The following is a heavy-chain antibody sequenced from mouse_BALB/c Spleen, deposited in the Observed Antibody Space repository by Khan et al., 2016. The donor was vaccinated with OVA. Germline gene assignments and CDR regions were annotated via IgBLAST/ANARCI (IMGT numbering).Heavy chain of an antibody. CDR1: GFSLTSYG. CDR2: IWGDGSI. CDR3: AGFKAAYYAMDY. J-gene: IGHJ4*01. Sequence: QVQLQQSGPGLVAPSQSPSITCTVSGFSLTSYGVSWVRQPPGKGLEWLGVIWGDGSINYHSTLKSRLGISKDNSKSQEFLKLNSLQTDDTATYYCAGFKAAYYAMDYWGQGTSVTVSS. V-gene: IGHV2-3*01. D-gene: IGHD6-1*01.